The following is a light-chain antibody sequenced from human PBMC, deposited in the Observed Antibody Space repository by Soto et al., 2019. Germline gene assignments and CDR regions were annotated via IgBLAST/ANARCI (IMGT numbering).Light chain of an antibody. CDR2: GAS. V-gene: IGKV3-15*01. Sequence: EVLMTQSPATLSVSLGERATLSCRASQSVNSKLAWYQQKPGQAPRLIIYGASTRANGIPARFSGSGSGTEFTLTISSLQSGDFAVYYCQQYNNWHPITFGQGTRLEIK. J-gene: IGKJ5*01. CDR1: QSVNSK. CDR3: QQYNNWHPIT.